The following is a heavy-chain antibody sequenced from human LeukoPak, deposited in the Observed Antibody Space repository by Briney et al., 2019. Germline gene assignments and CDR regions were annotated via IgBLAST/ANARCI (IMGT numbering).Heavy chain of an antibody. CDR3: ARHGGSYTFDY. D-gene: IGHD1-26*01. Sequence: PSETLSLTCTVSGASVSNNIYYWNWIRQPPGKGLEWIGYIYYGGSANYNPSLKSRVTISVDTSKNQFSLKLNSVTAADTAVYYCARHGGSYTFDYWGQGTLVTVSS. V-gene: IGHV4-61*01. J-gene: IGHJ4*02. CDR1: GASVSNNIYY. CDR2: IYYGGSA.